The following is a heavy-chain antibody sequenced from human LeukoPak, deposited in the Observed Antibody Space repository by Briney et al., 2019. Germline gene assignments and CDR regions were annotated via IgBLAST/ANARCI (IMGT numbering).Heavy chain of an antibody. Sequence: ASVKVSCKASGGTFSSYAISWVRQAPGQGLEWMGRITPIHGIANYAQKFQGRVTITADKSTSTAYMELSSLRSEDTAVYYCARGTSGYSYGYYYYGMDVWGQGTTVTVSS. V-gene: IGHV1-69*04. D-gene: IGHD5-18*01. CDR3: ARGTSGYSYGYYYYGMDV. J-gene: IGHJ6*02. CDR1: GGTFSSYA. CDR2: ITPIHGIA.